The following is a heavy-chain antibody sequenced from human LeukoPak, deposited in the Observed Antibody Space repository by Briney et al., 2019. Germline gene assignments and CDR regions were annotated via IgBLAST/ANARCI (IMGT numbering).Heavy chain of an antibody. J-gene: IGHJ4*02. CDR3: ARSPLLMAHFDS. CDR1: GFTFSDYS. D-gene: IGHD5-24*01. V-gene: IGHV3-21*01. Sequence: GGSLRLSCAVSGFTFSDYSMNWVRQAPGKGLEWVSSISSSSSYIYYADPVKGRFSISRDNAKNSLYLQMDSLRAEDTAVYYCARSPLLMAHFDSWGQGTLVTVSS. CDR2: ISSSSSYI.